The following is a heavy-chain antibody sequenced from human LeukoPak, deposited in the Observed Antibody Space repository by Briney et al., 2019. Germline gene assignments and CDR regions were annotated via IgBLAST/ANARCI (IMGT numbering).Heavy chain of an antibody. CDR2: ISSSGGGST. V-gene: IGHV3-23*01. Sequence: PGGSLRLSCAASGFTFSTYAMSGVRQAPGKGLEWVSAISSSGGGSTNYADSVKGRFTISRDNSENTLYLQMNSLRAEDTAVYYCAKYTQWFGATAPFDYWGQGTLVTASS. J-gene: IGHJ4*02. CDR3: AKYTQWFGATAPFDY. D-gene: IGHD3-10*01. CDR1: GFTFSTYA.